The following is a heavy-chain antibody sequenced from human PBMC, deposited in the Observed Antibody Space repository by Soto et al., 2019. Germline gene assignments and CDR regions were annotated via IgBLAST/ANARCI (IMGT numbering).Heavy chain of an antibody. CDR3: ASRPKYGTGDFDY. Sequence: QVQLVQSGAEVKKPGSSVKVSCKASGGTFSSYAISWVRQAPGQGLEWMGGIIPIFGTATYEQKFQGRGTITADESTSTAYMELSSLRSEATAVYYCASRPKYGTGDFDYWGQGTLVTVSS. J-gene: IGHJ4*02. CDR2: IIPIFGTA. CDR1: GGTFSSYA. V-gene: IGHV1-69*01. D-gene: IGHD1-1*01.